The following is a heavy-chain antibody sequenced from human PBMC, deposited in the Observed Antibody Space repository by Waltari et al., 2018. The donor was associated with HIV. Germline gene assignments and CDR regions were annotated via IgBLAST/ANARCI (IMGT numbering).Heavy chain of an antibody. J-gene: IGHJ4*02. Sequence: QVQLVQSGAEVKKPGASVKVSCKASGYTFTGYYMHWVRQDPGQGLEWMGRINPNSGGTNYAQKFQGRVTMTRDTSISTAYMELSRLRSDDTAVYYCARSYCSGGSCYPDYWGQGTLVTVSS. CDR2: INPNSGGT. CDR1: GYTFTGYY. CDR3: ARSYCSGGSCYPDY. D-gene: IGHD2-15*01. V-gene: IGHV1-2*06.